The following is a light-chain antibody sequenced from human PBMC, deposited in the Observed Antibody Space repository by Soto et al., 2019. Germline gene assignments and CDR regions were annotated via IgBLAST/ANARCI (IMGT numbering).Light chain of an antibody. CDR1: QSVSTN. CDR3: QQYTNWPPYT. J-gene: IGKJ2*01. V-gene: IGKV3-15*01. CDR2: GAS. Sequence: EIVMTQSPATLSVSPGERDTLSCRASQSVSTNLAWYQQKPGQSPRLLIYGASTRATGIPARFSGSGSETEFTLTISSLQSEDFAVYYCQQYTNWPPYTFGQGTSLEIK.